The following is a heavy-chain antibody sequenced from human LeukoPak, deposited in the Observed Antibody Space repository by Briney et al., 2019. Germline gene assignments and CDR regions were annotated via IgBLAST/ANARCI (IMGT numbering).Heavy chain of an antibody. D-gene: IGHD5-18*01. J-gene: IGHJ5*02. CDR1: GFTFSSYS. V-gene: IGHV3-21*01. CDR3: ARVDTAMVSFDP. Sequence: GGSLRLSCAASGFTFSSYSMNWVRQAPGKGLEWVSSISSSRNYIYYADSVKGRFTTSRDNAKNSLYLQMNSLRAEDTAVYYCARVDTAMVSFDPWGQGTLVTVSS. CDR2: ISSSRNYI.